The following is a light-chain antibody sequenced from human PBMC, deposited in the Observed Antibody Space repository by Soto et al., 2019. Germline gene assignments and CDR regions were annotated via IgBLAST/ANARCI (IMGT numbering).Light chain of an antibody. J-gene: IGLJ2*01. CDR2: EDS. CDR3: QAWDRSTANVV. V-gene: IGLV3-1*01. CDR1: KLGDKY. Sequence: SYELTQPPSVSVSPGQTASITCSGDKLGDKYACWYQQKPGQSPVLVIYEDSKRPSGIPERFSGSNSGNTATLTISGTQAMDEADYHCQAWDRSTANVVSGGGTKVTVL.